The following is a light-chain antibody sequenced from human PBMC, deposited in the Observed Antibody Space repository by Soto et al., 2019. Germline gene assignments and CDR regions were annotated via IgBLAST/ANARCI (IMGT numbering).Light chain of an antibody. V-gene: IGLV1-44*01. Sequence: QSVLTQPPSASGTPGQRVTISCSGSSSNIGSNIVNWYQQLPGTAPKLLIYSNNHRPSWVPYRFSGSKSGTSASLAISALQYEDEDDYYCAAWDDSLNGWVFGGGTKLTVL. CDR2: SNN. CDR3: AAWDDSLNGWV. CDR1: SSNIGSNI. J-gene: IGLJ3*02.